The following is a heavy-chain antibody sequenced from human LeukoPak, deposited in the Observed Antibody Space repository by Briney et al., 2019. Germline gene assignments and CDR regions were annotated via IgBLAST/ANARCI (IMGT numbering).Heavy chain of an antibody. J-gene: IGHJ4*02. CDR1: GGSISSYY. D-gene: IGHD2-2*01. CDR3: ARDHCSSTSCYGFDY. V-gene: IGHV4-4*07. Sequence: PSETLSLTCTVSGGSISSYYWSWIRQPAGKGLEWIGRIYTSGSTNYNPSLKSRVTMSVDTSKNQFSLKLSSVTAADTAVYYCARDHCSSTSCYGFDYWGQGTLVTVSS. CDR2: IYTSGST.